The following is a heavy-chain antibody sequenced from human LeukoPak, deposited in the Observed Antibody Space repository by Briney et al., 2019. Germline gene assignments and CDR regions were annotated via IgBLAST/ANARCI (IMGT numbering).Heavy chain of an antibody. CDR1: GGSIIRDY. D-gene: IGHD6-13*01. Sequence: SGALSLTCTVSGGSIIRDYWSWIRQPPGKGLEWIGYIYYTGSTNYNPSLKSRVTISVDTSKNQFSLKLSSVTAADTAVYYCARDRPGGSSLDYWGQGTLVTVSS. CDR3: ARDRPGGSSLDY. CDR2: IYYTGST. J-gene: IGHJ4*02. V-gene: IGHV4-59*01.